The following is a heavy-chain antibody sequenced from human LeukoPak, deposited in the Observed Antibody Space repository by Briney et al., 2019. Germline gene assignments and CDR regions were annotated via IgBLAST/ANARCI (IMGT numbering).Heavy chain of an antibody. D-gene: IGHD5-24*01. J-gene: IGHJ6*02. V-gene: IGHV3-53*01. CDR2: IYSGGST. CDR3: ASGSKDDYYYSIDV. CDR1: GFTVRRNY. Sequence: PGGSLRLSCAASGFTVRRNYMTCVRQAPGKGLECVSVIYSGGSTDYAASVKGRFSISRDNSKNTVTLQMNSLRAEDTAVYYCASGSKDDYYYSIDVWGHGTTVTVSS.